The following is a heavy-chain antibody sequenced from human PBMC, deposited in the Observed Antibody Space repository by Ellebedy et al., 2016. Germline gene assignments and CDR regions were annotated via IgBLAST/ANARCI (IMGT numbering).Heavy chain of an antibody. CDR3: LRADTAMAVDY. D-gene: IGHD5-18*01. Sequence: SETLSLXXTVSGGSLETYHWSWIRQPPGKGLEWIGYMYHTTGGTSYSPSLRSRVTISIDTPRNQFSLKLSSVTAADTAIYYCLRADTAMAVDYWGQGTLVTVSS. CDR1: GGSLETYH. J-gene: IGHJ4*02. V-gene: IGHV4-4*08. CDR2: MYHTTGGT.